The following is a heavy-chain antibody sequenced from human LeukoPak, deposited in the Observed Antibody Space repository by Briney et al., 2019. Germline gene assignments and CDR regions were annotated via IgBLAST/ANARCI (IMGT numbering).Heavy chain of an antibody. CDR1: GYTFTGYY. V-gene: IGHV1-2*02. CDR2: INPNSGGT. CDR3: ARDYCSSTSCYDY. D-gene: IGHD2-2*01. Sequence: ASVKVSCKASGYTFTGYYMHWVRQAPGQGLEWMGWINPNSGGTNYAQKFQGRVTMTRDTSISTAYMELSRLRSDDTAVYYCARDYCSSTSCYDYWGQGTLVTVSS. J-gene: IGHJ4*02.